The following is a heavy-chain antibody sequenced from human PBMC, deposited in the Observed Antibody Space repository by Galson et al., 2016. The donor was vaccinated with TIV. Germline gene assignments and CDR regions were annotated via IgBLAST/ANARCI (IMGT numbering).Heavy chain of an antibody. CDR3: ARLVSRSWYADWFDP. D-gene: IGHD6-13*01. CDR2: VNPDNAKT. J-gene: IGHJ5*02. CDR1: GYTFTNDH. V-gene: IGHV1-8*01. Sequence: SVKVSCKASGYTFTNDHIHWVRQVSGQGPEWVGWVNPDNAKTGFAQKFQGRVAMTRNTSVSTVYMELSMLTSEDTAVYYCARLVSRSWYADWFDPWGQGTLVTVSS.